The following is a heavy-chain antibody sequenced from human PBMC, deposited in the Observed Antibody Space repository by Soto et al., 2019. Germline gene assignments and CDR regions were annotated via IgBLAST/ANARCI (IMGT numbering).Heavy chain of an antibody. J-gene: IGHJ3*02. D-gene: IGHD2-2*01. CDR1: GFTFSSYA. CDR2: ISGSGGST. CDR3: AKGSWAIVPSAHDAFDI. Sequence: GGSLRLSCAASGFTFSSYAMSWVRQAPGKGLEWVSAISGSGGSTYYADSVKGRFTISRDNSKNTLYLQMDSLRAEDTAVYYCAKGSWAIVPSAHDAFDIWGQRTTVTVSS. V-gene: IGHV3-23*01.